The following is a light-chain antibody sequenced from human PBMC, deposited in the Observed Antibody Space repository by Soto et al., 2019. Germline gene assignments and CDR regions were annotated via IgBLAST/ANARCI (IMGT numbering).Light chain of an antibody. Sequence: AIQMTQSPSFLSASVGDRVTITCRASQGIRNDLAWYQQRPGKAPKLLIYGASTLESWGPSRFGGSGSGTYFTLTITSLQPEDFATYYCLQDYNYPYTFGQGTKLEIK. J-gene: IGKJ2*01. V-gene: IGKV1-6*01. CDR3: LQDYNYPYT. CDR1: QGIRND. CDR2: GAS.